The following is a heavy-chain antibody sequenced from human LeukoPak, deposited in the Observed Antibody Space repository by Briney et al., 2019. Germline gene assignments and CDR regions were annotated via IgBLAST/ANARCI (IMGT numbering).Heavy chain of an antibody. CDR3: ARENSGSYREFDY. Sequence: SETLSLTCTVSGGSISGYYWSWIRQPAGKGLEWIGRIYTSGSTNYNASLKSRVSMSVDTSKNQFSLKLSSVTAADTAVFYCARENSGSYREFDYWGQGTLVTVSS. CDR1: GGSISGYY. V-gene: IGHV4-4*07. J-gene: IGHJ4*02. CDR2: IYTSGST. D-gene: IGHD1-26*01.